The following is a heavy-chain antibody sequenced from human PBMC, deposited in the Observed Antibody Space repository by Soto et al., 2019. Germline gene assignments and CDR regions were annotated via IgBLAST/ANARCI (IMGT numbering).Heavy chain of an antibody. CDR2: INPNSGGT. D-gene: IGHD3-3*01. V-gene: IGHV1-2*04. Sequence: ASVKVSCKASGYTFTGYYMHWVRQAPGQGLEWMGWINPNSGGTNYAQKFQGWVTMTRDTSISTAYMEPSRLRSDDTAVYYCARGQRRFEQDYYYYGMDVWGQGTTVTVSS. J-gene: IGHJ6*02. CDR3: ARGQRRFEQDYYYYGMDV. CDR1: GYTFTGYY.